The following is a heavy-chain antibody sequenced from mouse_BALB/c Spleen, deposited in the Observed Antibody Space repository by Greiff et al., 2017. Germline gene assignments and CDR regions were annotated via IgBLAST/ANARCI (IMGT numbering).Heavy chain of an antibody. CDR1: GFNIKDTY. CDR3: ARSPYGNYFDY. V-gene: IGHV14-3*02. CDR2: IDPANGNT. Sequence: VQLQQSGAELVKPGASVKLSCTASGFNIKDTYMHWVKQRPEQGLEWIGRIDPANGNTKYDPKFQGKATITADTSSNTAYLQLSSLTSEDTAVYYCARSPYGNYFDYWGQGTTLTVSS. J-gene: IGHJ2*01. D-gene: IGHD2-1*01.